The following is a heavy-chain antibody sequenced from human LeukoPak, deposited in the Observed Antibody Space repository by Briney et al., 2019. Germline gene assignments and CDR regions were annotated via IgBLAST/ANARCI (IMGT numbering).Heavy chain of an antibody. Sequence: GGSLRLSCAASGFTFSNYWMHWVRQAPGKGLVWVSRINSDGINTSYADSVKGRFTISRDNAKNSLYLQMNSLRAEDTALYHCARESSGYNDAFDIWGQGTMVTVSS. J-gene: IGHJ3*02. D-gene: IGHD5-24*01. V-gene: IGHV3-74*01. CDR2: INSDGINT. CDR3: ARESSGYNDAFDI. CDR1: GFTFSNYW.